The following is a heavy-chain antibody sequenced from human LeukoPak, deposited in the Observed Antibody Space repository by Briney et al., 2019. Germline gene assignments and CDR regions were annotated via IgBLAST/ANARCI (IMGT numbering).Heavy chain of an antibody. Sequence: SETLSLTCTVSGGSMSSYYWRWVRQPPGKGAEGVGYIYYSGITTYTPSLKSRVTMSIDTSKSQFSLKLSSVTAADTAVYYCARGPRCLGYCSSTSPNGAFDIWGQGTMVTVSS. CDR1: GGSMSSYY. J-gene: IGHJ3*02. CDR2: IYYSGIT. CDR3: ARGPRCLGYCSSTSPNGAFDI. V-gene: IGHV4-59*01. D-gene: IGHD2-2*01.